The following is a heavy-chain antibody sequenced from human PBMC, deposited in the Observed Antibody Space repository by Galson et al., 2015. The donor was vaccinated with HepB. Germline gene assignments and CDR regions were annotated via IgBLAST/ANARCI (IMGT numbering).Heavy chain of an antibody. J-gene: IGHJ5*02. CDR1: GYSFTTYG. V-gene: IGHV1-18*01. CDR2: ISAYNGNT. CDR3: ARGGSGTHWFDP. D-gene: IGHD3-10*01. Sequence: SVKVSCKAFGYSFTTYGISWVRQAPGQGLEWMGWISAYNGNTNYAQKLQGRVTMTTDTPTSTAYMELRSLKSDDTAVYYCARGGSGTHWFDPWGQGTLVTVSS.